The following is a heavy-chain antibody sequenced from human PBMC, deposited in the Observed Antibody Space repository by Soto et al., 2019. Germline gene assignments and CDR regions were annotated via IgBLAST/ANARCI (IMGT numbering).Heavy chain of an antibody. CDR1: GDSMTSGDYS. CDR2: IYRTGNT. CDR3: GKGSAATNYFYYATDV. V-gene: IGHV4-30-2*01. Sequence: QLQLQESGSRLVKSSQTLSLTCTVSGDSMTSGDYSWSWIRQPPGKGLEWLGYIYRTGNTHYSPSLKSRVSISQDRSKNQFSLELTSVTAADTAVYYCGKGSAATNYFYYATDVWGQGTTVTVSS. D-gene: IGHD2-15*01. J-gene: IGHJ6*02.